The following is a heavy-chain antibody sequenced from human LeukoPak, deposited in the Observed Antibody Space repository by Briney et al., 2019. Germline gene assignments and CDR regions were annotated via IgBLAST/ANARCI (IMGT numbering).Heavy chain of an antibody. CDR1: GFSFSNYA. Sequence: GGSLRLSCAASGFSFSNYAMSWVRQAPGKGLEWVANIKQDGSEKYYVDSVKGRFTISRDNAKNSLYLQMNSLRAEDTAVYYCAAGGAPGRFDYWGRGAPVTVSS. J-gene: IGHJ4*02. V-gene: IGHV3-7*01. D-gene: IGHD6-13*01. CDR2: IKQDGSEK. CDR3: AAGGAPGRFDY.